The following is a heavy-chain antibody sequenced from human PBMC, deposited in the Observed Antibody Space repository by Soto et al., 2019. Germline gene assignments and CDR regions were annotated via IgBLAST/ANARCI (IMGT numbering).Heavy chain of an antibody. V-gene: IGHV1-2*04. J-gene: IGHJ6*03. CDR3: ARGEGIVVVPAAIPYMDV. CDR2: INPNSGGT. Sequence: QVQLVQSGAEVKKPGASVKVSCKASGYTFTGYYMHWVRQAPGQGLEWMGLINPNSGGTNYAQKFQGWVNMTRDTSISPAYMELSRLGSDDTAVYYCARGEGIVVVPAAIPYMDVWGKGTTVTVSS. CDR1: GYTFTGYY. D-gene: IGHD2-2*01.